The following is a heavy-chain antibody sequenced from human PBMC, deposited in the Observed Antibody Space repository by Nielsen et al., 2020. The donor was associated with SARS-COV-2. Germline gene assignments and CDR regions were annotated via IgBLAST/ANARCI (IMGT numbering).Heavy chain of an antibody. J-gene: IGHJ6*02. Sequence: GESMKISCAASGFTFSSYGMHWVRQAPGKGLEWVAVISYDGSNKYYADSVKSRFTISRDNSKNTLYLQMNSLRAEDTAVYYCAKDHNGPKQWPPYYYGMDVWGQGTTVTVSS. CDR3: AKDHNGPKQWPPYYYGMDV. V-gene: IGHV3-30*18. CDR1: GFTFSSYG. D-gene: IGHD6-19*01. CDR2: ISYDGSNK.